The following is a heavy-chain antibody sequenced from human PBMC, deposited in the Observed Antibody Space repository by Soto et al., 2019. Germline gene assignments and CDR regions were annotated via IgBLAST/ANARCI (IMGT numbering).Heavy chain of an antibody. J-gene: IGHJ6*02. D-gene: IGHD3-10*01. CDR3: ARDLKRWGFGELLSGYYYYGMDV. CDR2: IWYDGSNK. Sequence: GGSLRLSCAASGFTFSSYGMHWVRQAPGKGLEWVAVIWYDGSNKYYADSVKGRFTISRDNSKNTLYLQMNSLRAEDTAVYYCARDLKRWGFGELLSGYYYYGMDVWGQGTTVTVSS. CDR1: GFTFSSYG. V-gene: IGHV3-33*01.